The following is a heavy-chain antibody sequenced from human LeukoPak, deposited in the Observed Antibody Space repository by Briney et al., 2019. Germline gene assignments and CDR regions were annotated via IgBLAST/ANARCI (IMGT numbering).Heavy chain of an antibody. J-gene: IGHJ6*03. D-gene: IGHD3-10*01. CDR1: GGSISSGSYY. CDR3: ARDRGGAFGPPGYYYYYMDV. Sequence: PSQTLSLTCTVSGGSISSGSYYWSWIRQPAGKGLEWIGRIYTSGSTNYNPSLKSRVTMSVDTSKNQFSLKLSSVTAADTAVYYCARDRGGAFGPPGYYYYYMDVWGKGTTATVSS. V-gene: IGHV4-61*02. CDR2: IYTSGST.